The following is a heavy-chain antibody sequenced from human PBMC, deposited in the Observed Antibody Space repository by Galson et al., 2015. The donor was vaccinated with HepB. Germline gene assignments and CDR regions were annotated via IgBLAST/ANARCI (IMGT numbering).Heavy chain of an antibody. V-gene: IGHV4-4*02. J-gene: IGHJ4*02. CDR3: ARRLGYNDYGDPYFDY. CDR2: IYHSGSS. Sequence: SEPVSLTCAVSGGSISSSNWWSWVRQPPGKGLEWIGEIYHSGSSYYNPSLKSRVTISLDRSKNQFSLKLNSVTAADTAVYYCARRLGYNDYGDPYFDYWGQGTLVTVSS. CDR1: GGSISSSNW. D-gene: IGHD4-17*01.